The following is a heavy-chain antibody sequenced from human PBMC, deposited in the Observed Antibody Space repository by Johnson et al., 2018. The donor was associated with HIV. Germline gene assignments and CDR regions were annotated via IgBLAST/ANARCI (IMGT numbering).Heavy chain of an antibody. CDR1: GFTFSSYD. Sequence: EVLLLESGGGLVQPGGSLRLSCAASGFTFSSYDMHWVRQATGKGLEWVSALSGSGGSTYYADSVKSRFTISRDNSKNTLYLQMNSLRAEDTAVYYCAKDRRELPSPFDIWGQGTMVTVSS. V-gene: IGHV3-23*01. CDR2: LSGSGGST. D-gene: IGHD1-7*01. J-gene: IGHJ3*02. CDR3: AKDRRELPSPFDI.